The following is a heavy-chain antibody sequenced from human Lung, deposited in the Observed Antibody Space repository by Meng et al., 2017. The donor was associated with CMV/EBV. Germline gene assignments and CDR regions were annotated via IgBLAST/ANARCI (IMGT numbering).Heavy chain of an antibody. D-gene: IGHD4-23*01. Sequence: HVNLPRSGPGLVKPPQTLSLTCAISGDIVSSNSAAWHWIRQSPSRGLEWLGRTYYRSKWYHEYAVSVKSRITISPDTPKNQFSLQLNSMTPEDTAVYYCARGINGGCGDWGQGTLVTVSS. V-gene: IGHV6-1*01. J-gene: IGHJ4*02. CDR3: ARGINGGCGD. CDR1: GDIVSSNSAA. CDR2: TYYRSKWYH.